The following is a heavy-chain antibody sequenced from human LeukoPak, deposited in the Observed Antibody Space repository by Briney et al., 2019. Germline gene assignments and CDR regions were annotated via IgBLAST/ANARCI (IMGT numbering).Heavy chain of an antibody. D-gene: IGHD3-10*02. CDR3: AELGITMIGGV. V-gene: IGHV3-48*04. CDR1: GFIFDRYG. J-gene: IGHJ6*04. CDR2: ISSSGSTI. Sequence: PGGTLRLSCGVSGFIFDRYGMIWVRQAPGKGLEWVSYISSSGSTIYYADSVKGRFTISRDNAKNSLYLQMNSLRAEDTAVYYCAELGITMIGGVWGKGTTVTISS.